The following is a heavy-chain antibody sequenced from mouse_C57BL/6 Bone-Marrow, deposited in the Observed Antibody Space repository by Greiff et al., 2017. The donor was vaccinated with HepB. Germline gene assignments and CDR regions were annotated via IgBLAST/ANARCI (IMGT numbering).Heavy chain of an antibody. V-gene: IGHV1-5*01. CDR2: IYPGNSDT. CDR1: GYTFTSYW. Sequence: VHVKQSGTVLARPGASVKMSCKTSGYTFTSYWMHWVKQRPGQGLEWIGAIYPGNSDTSYNQKFKGKAKLTAVTSASTAYRELSSLTNEDSAVYYCTRSRDSSGHEGFAYWGQGTLVTVSA. D-gene: IGHD3-2*02. J-gene: IGHJ3*01. CDR3: TRSRDSSGHEGFAY.